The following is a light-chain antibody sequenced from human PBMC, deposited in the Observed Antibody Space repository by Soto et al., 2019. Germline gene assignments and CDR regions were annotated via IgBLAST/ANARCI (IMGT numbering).Light chain of an antibody. CDR3: SSYTSSSPDV. J-gene: IGLJ1*01. Sequence: QSALTQPASVSGSPGQSITISCTGTSSDVGDYNYVSWYQQHPGKAPKLMIYEVSNRPSGVSNRFSGSKSGNTATLTSSGLQADDDADYYSSSYTSSSPDVFGTVTKLTDL. V-gene: IGLV2-14*01. CDR1: SSDVGDYNY. CDR2: EVS.